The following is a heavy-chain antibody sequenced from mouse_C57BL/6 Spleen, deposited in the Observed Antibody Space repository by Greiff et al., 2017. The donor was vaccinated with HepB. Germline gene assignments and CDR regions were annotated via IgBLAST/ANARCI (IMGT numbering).Heavy chain of an antibody. CDR1: GYSFTGYY. V-gene: IGHV1-42*01. J-gene: IGHJ4*01. D-gene: IGHD2-3*01. CDR3: ARSPGGYYHYYAMDY. CDR2: INPSTGGT. Sequence: VQLKESGPELVKPGASVKISCKASGYSFTGYYMNWVKQSPEKSLEWIGEINPSTGGTTYNQKFKAKATLTVDKSSSTAYMQLKSLTSEDSAVYYCARSPGGYYHYYAMDYWGQGTSVTVSS.